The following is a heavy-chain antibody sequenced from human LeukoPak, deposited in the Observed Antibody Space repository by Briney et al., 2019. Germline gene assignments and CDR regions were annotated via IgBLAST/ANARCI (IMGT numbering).Heavy chain of an antibody. CDR2: MYTGGST. J-gene: IGHJ4*02. V-gene: IGHV4-4*07. CDR1: GGSISSYY. D-gene: IGHD6-19*01. Sequence: SETLSLTCTVSGGSISSYYWSWIRQPAGKGLERIGRMYTGGSTNYNPSLKSRVTMSVDTSKNQFSLNLSSVTAADTAVYYCARDPPGSGWYYFDYWGQGTLVTVSS. CDR3: ARDPPGSGWYYFDY.